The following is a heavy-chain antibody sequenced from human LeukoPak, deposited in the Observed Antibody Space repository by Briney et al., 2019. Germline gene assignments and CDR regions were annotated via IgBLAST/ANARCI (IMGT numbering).Heavy chain of an antibody. J-gene: IGHJ3*02. Sequence: ASVKVSCKASGGTFSSYAISWVRQAPGQGLEWMGGIIPIFGTANYAQKFQGRVTITADKSTSTAYMELSSLRSEDTAVYYCAREGSSHDAFDIWGQGTMVTVSS. CDR1: GGTFSSYA. D-gene: IGHD6-13*01. CDR3: AREGSSHDAFDI. CDR2: IIPIFGTA. V-gene: IGHV1-69*06.